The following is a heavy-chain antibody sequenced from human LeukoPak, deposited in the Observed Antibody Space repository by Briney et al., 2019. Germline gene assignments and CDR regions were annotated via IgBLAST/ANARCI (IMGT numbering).Heavy chain of an antibody. CDR3: ARVHCSGGSCYLDY. Sequence: PSQTLSLTCTVSGGSISSGDYYWSWIRQPPGKGLEWIGYIYYSGSTYYNPSLESRVTISVDTSKNQFSLKLSSVTAADTAVYYCARVHCSGGSCYLDYWGQGTLVTVSS. D-gene: IGHD2-15*01. CDR2: IYYSGST. V-gene: IGHV4-30-4*01. CDR1: GGSISSGDYY. J-gene: IGHJ4*02.